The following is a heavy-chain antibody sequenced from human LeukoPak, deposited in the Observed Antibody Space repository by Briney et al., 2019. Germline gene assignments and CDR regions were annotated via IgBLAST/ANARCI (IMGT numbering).Heavy chain of an antibody. D-gene: IGHD4-17*01. CDR2: IYYSGTT. Sequence: TSETLSLTCTVSGDSISSSLYYWGWIRQPPGKGLEWIVNIYYSGTTYYNPSLKSRVTMSVDTSKNQFSLSLYSVTAADTAVYYCARDLGPAYGETGDFDYWGQGTLVTVSS. V-gene: IGHV4-39*07. CDR1: GDSISSSLYY. CDR3: ARDLGPAYGETGDFDY. J-gene: IGHJ4*02.